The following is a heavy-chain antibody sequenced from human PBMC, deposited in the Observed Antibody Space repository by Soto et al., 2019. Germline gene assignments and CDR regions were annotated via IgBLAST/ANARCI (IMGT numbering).Heavy chain of an antibody. Sequence: QVQLQESGPGLVKPSETLSLTCTVSGGSISSGDYYWSWIRQPPGKGLEWIGYIYYSGSTYYNPSLKSRVTISVDTSKNQFSLKLSSVTAADTAVYYCARGGPAFGVVTSVVYWGQGTLVTVSS. D-gene: IGHD3-3*01. V-gene: IGHV4-30-4*01. CDR2: IYYSGST. CDR3: ARGGPAFGVVTSVVY. J-gene: IGHJ4*02. CDR1: GGSISSGDYY.